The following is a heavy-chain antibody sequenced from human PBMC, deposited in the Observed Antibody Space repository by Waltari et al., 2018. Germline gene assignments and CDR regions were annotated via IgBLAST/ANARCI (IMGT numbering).Heavy chain of an antibody. CDR1: GGSFSGYY. J-gene: IGHJ6*03. V-gene: IGHV4-34*01. D-gene: IGHD6-13*01. CDR2: INHSGST. CDR3: ARGRAYSSSWSYYYYMDV. Sequence: ETLSLTCAVYGGSFSGYYWSWIRQPPGKGLEWIGEINHSGSTNYNPSLKSRVTISVDTSKNQFSLKLSSVTAADTAVYYCARGRAYSSSWSYYYYMDVWGKGTTVTISS.